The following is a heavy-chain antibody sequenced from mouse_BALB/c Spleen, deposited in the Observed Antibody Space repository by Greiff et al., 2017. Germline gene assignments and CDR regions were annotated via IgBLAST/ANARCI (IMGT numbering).Heavy chain of an antibody. CDR2: ISYDGSN. CDR1: GYSITSGYY. CDR3: ARYYRYDGSYAMDY. V-gene: IGHV3-6*02. J-gene: IGHJ4*01. D-gene: IGHD2-14*01. Sequence: EVKLVESGPGLVKPSQSLSLTCSVTGYSITSGYYWNWIRQFPGNKLEWMGYISYDGSNNYNPSLKNRISITRDTSKNQFFLKLNSVTTEDTATYYCARYYRYDGSYAMDYWGQGTSVTVSS.